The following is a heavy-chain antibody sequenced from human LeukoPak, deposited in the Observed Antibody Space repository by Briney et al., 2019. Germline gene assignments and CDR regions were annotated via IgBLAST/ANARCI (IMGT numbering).Heavy chain of an antibody. J-gene: IGHJ4*02. Sequence: LSGRSLRLSCAASGFTFSSYGMHWVRQAPGKGLEWVAVIWYDGSNKYYADSVKGRFTISRDNSKNTLYLQMNSLRAEDTAVYYCAKANWDSSSCDYWGQGTLVTVSS. CDR3: AKANWDSSSCDY. CDR2: IWYDGSNK. CDR1: GFTFSSYG. D-gene: IGHD6-13*01. V-gene: IGHV3-33*06.